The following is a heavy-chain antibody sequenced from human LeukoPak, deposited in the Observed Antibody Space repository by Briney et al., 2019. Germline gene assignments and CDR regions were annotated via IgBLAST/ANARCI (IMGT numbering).Heavy chain of an antibody. CDR1: VGSISGHS. D-gene: IGHD3/OR15-3a*01. J-gene: IGHJ3*02. CDR2: IYYSGGT. V-gene: IGHV4-59*11. Sequence: PSATLSLPCTAAVGSISGHSWSCIRQPPGKGLEWIGYIYYSGGTNYNPSLKSRVTISVETSKNKISLKLSSVSAADTAVYYCAREVDWTDVCDIWGQGTMVTVSS. CDR3: AREVDWTDVCDI.